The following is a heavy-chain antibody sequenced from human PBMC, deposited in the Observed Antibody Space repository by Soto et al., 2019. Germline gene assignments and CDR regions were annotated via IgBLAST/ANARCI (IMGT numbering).Heavy chain of an antibody. V-gene: IGHV4-30-4*02. CDR1: GGSISSGDYY. CDR3: AGCYGDYDENWFDP. D-gene: IGHD4-17*01. Sequence: SETLSLTCTVSGGSISSGDYYWSWIRQPPGKGLEWIGYIYYSGSTYYNPSLKSRVTISVDTSKNQFSLKLNSVTAADTAVYYCAGCYGDYDENWFDPWGQGTLVTVSS. CDR2: IYYSGST. J-gene: IGHJ5*02.